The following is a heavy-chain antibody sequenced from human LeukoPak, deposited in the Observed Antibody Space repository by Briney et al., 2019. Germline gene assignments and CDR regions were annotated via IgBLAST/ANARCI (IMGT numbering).Heavy chain of an antibody. J-gene: IGHJ4*02. CDR2: TYYRSKWYT. CDR1: GDSVSSNSAA. V-gene: IGHV6-1*01. Sequence: SQTLSLTRAISGDSVSSNSAAWNWIRKSPSRGLEWLGRTYYRSKWYTYYAVSVKSRISINRDTSKNQISLQLNSVTPEDTAVYYCARSTGPIDYWGQGTLVTVSS. CDR3: ARSTGPIDY. D-gene: IGHD1-1*01.